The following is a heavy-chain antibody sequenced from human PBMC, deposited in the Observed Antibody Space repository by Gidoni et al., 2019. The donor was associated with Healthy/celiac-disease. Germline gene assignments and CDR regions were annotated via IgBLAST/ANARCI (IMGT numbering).Heavy chain of an antibody. J-gene: IGHJ4*02. V-gene: IGHV1-69*02. CDR2: IIPILGIA. Sequence: QVQLVQSGAEVKKPGSSVKVSCKASGGTFSSYTISWVRQAPGRGLEWMGRIIPILGIANYAQKFQGRVTITADKSTSTAYMELSSLRSEDTAVYYCASTRGYSGYDKHFDYWGQGTLVTVSS. CDR1: GGTFSSYT. D-gene: IGHD5-12*01. CDR3: ASTRGYSGYDKHFDY.